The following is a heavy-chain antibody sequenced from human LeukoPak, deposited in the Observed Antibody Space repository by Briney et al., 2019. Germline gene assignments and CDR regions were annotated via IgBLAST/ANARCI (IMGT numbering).Heavy chain of an antibody. D-gene: IGHD1-26*01. J-gene: IGHJ4*02. CDR2: ISYDGSNK. V-gene: IGHV3-30*18. CDR1: GFTFSSYG. Sequence: PGRSLRLSCAASGFTFSSYGMHWVRQAPGKGLEWVAVISYDGSNKYYADSVKGRFTISRDNSKNTLYLQMNSLRAEDTAVYYCAKAWGDGSDYWAREPWSPSPQ. CDR3: AKAWGDGSDY.